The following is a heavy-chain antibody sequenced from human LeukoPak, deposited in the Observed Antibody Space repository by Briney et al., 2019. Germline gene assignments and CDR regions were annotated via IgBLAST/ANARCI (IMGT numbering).Heavy chain of an antibody. D-gene: IGHD3-9*01. V-gene: IGHV1-18*01. J-gene: IGHJ4*02. CDR2: IGAYNGNT. CDR3: ARDQAATNTQVRFCLD. Sequence: ASVKVSCKASGYAFTSYGISWVRQAPGQGLEWMGWIGAYNGNTNFAQKLQGRVTMTTDTSTSTAYMDLRSLRSDDTAVYYCARDQAATNTQVRFCLDWGQGTLVTVSS. CDR1: GYAFTSYG.